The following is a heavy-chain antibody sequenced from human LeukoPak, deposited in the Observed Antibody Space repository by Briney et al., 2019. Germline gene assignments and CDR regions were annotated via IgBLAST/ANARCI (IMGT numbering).Heavy chain of an antibody. CDR3: ARDSQWSHFDY. CDR2: IWYDGSNK. D-gene: IGHD6-19*01. V-gene: IGHV3-33*01. Sequence: GGSLRLSCAASGFTFSSYGMHWVRQAPGKGLEWVAVIWYDGSNKYYADSVKGRFTISRDNSKNTLYLQMNSLRAEDTAMYYCARDSQWSHFDYWGQGTLVTVS. J-gene: IGHJ4*02. CDR1: GFTFSSYG.